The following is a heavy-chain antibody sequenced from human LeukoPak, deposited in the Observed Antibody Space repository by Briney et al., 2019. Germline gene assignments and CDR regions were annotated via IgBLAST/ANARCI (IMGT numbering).Heavy chain of an antibody. V-gene: IGHV3-53*01. CDR2: IYSGGST. CDR1: GFTVSSNY. CDR3: ARGGWGTYDPGNLDF. Sequence: GGSLRLSCAASGFTVSSNYMSWVRQAPGKGLEWVSVIYSGGSTYHADSVKGRFTISRDISKNTLYLQINSLRAEDTALYYCARGGWGTYDPGNLDFWGQGTLVTVSS. J-gene: IGHJ4*02. D-gene: IGHD6-19*01.